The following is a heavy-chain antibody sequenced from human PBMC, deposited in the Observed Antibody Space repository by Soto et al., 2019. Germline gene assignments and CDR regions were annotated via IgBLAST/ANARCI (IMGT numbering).Heavy chain of an antibody. V-gene: IGHV3-30*18. J-gene: IGHJ4*02. CDR3: AQDGRSGSVTRPDH. CDR2: ISYDGSYQ. Sequence: GGSLRPPFAAAGLTFKTYGIPWFRQTPGKGLEWVAVISYDGSYQYYSDSVKGRFTISRDHCKNTLNLQMNSLRVEDSAMYYCAQDGRSGSVTRPDHWGQGTLVIFSS. D-gene: IGHD1-26*01. CDR1: GLTFKTYG.